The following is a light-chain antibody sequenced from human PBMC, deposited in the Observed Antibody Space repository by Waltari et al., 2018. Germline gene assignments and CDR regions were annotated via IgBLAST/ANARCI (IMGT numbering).Light chain of an antibody. CDR2: EVS. CDR1: DSDVGAYDF. Sequence: QSALTQPASVSGSPGQSITISCSGTDSDVGAYDFVSWYQQHQGKAPHLIIYEVSKRASGMSNRFSAVKSGNTASLTISGLQAEDEADYYCSSYTTSSAPGVFGTGTRVTVL. J-gene: IGLJ1*01. CDR3: SSYTTSSAPGV. V-gene: IGLV2-14*01.